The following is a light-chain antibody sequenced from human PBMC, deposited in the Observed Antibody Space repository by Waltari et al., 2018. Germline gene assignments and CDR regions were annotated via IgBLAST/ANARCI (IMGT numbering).Light chain of an antibody. V-gene: IGKV3-11*01. CDR1: QSISSY. J-gene: IGKJ2*01. CDR3: QQRSDWLYT. Sequence: EIVLTQSPATLSPSPGERATLSCRASQSISSYLAWYQLKPGQAPRLLIYDASNRATGIPARFSGSGSGTDFTLTISSLEPEDFAVYYCQQRSDWLYTFGQGTKLEIK. CDR2: DAS.